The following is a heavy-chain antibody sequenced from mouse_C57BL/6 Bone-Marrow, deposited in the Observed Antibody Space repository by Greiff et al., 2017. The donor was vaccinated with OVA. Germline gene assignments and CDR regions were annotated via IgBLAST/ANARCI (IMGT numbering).Heavy chain of an antibody. J-gene: IGHJ4*01. V-gene: IGHV1-59*01. CDR3: ARVVDY. CDR2: IDPSDSYT. CDR1: GYTFTSYW. Sequence: VQLQQPGAELVRPGTSVKLSCKASGYTFTSYWMHWVKQRPGQGLEWIGVIDPSDSYTNCNQKFKGKATLTVDTSSSTAYMQLSSLTSEDSAVYYCARVVDYWGQGTSVTVSS.